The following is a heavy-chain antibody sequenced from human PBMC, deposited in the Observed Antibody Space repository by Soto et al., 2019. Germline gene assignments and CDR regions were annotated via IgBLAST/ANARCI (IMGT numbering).Heavy chain of an antibody. CDR3: ARDKPPGPSHY. CDR1: GGSISSYY. Sequence: SETLSLTCTVSGGSISSYYWSWIRQPPGTGLEWIGEINHSGSTNYNPSLKSRVTISVDTSKNQFSLKLTSVTAADTAVYYCARDKPPGPSHYWCPGLLVTVSS. J-gene: IGHJ4*02. CDR2: INHSGST. V-gene: IGHV4-34*01.